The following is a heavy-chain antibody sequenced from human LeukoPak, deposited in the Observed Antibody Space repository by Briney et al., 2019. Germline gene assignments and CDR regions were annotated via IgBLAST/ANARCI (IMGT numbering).Heavy chain of an antibody. V-gene: IGHV1-2*02. CDR2: INPNSGGT. D-gene: IGHD2-2*01. CDR3: ARKGYCSSTSCLDY. CDR1: GYTFKNYD. J-gene: IGHJ4*02. Sequence: ASVKVSCKASGYTFKNYDINWVRQATGQGLEWMGWINPNSGGTNYAQKFQGRVTMTRDTSISTAYMELSRLRSDDTAVYYCARKGYCSSTSCLDYWGQGTLVTVSS.